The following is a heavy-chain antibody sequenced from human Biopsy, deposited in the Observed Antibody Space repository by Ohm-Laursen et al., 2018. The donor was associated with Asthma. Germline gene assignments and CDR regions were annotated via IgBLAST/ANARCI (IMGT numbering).Heavy chain of an antibody. V-gene: IGHV4-39*01. CDR3: VSPPGY. CDR2: IYYSGST. CDR1: GGSISRDY. Sequence: TLSLTCTVSGGSISRDYWGWIRRPPGKGLEFIGTIYYSGSTYYNPSLKSRVTLSVDASKNQFSLKLTSVTAADTAVYYCVSPPGYWGQGTRVTVSS. J-gene: IGHJ4*02.